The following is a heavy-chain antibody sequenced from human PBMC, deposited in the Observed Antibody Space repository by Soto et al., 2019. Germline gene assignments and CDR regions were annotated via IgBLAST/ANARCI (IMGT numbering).Heavy chain of an antibody. D-gene: IGHD3-9*01. CDR3: ARWAGYSS. CDR2: MNPNSGNT. CDR1: GYTFTSYD. V-gene: IGHV1-8*01. J-gene: IGHJ4*02. Sequence: QVQLEQSGAEVKKPGASVKVSCKASGYTFTSYDVNWWRQATGQGLEWMGWMNPNSGNTGSAQKFQGRATMTRDASMTTAYLEWGSLTSEDTAVYYCARWAGYSSWGQGTLVTVSS.